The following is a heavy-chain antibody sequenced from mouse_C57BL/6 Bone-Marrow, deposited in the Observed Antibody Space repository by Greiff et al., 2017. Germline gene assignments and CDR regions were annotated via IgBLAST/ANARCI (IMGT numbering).Heavy chain of an antibody. CDR2: INPYNGGT. CDR1: GYTFTDYY. CDR3: ASYGNFPFAY. Sequence: EVQLQQSGPVLVKPGASVKMSCKASGYTFTDYYMNWVKQSHGKSLEWIGVINPYNGGTSYNQKFKGKATLTVDKSSSTAYMELNSLTSEDSAVYYCASYGNFPFAYWGQGTLVTVSA. J-gene: IGHJ3*01. V-gene: IGHV1-19*01. D-gene: IGHD2-1*01.